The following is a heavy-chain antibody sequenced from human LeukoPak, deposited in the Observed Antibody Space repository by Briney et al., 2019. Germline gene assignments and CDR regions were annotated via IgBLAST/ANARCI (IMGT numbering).Heavy chain of an antibody. D-gene: IGHD3-22*01. J-gene: IGHJ4*02. CDR3: ARGHHYYDSSAYYY. CDR1: GFTFRSYW. V-gene: IGHV3-74*01. Sequence: GGSLRLSCAASGFTFRSYWMHWVRQAPGKGLVWVSRINSDGGSTSYADSVKGRFTISRDNAKNTLYLQMNSLRVEDTAVYYCARGHHYYDSSAYYYWGQGTLVTVSS. CDR2: INSDGGST.